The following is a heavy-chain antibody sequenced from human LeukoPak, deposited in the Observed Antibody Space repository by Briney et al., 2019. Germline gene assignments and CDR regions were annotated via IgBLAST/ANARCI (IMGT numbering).Heavy chain of an antibody. CDR3: AREDTTGTTDY. CDR1: GYSFTSYW. Sequence: GEALNISCKGSGYSFTSYWIGWVRQMPGKGRGWIGIIYPGDSDTRYSPSFQGQVTISADKSISTACLQWSSLKASDTAMYYCAREDTTGTTDYWGQGTLVTVSS. V-gene: IGHV5-51*01. CDR2: IYPGDSDT. J-gene: IGHJ4*02. D-gene: IGHD1-1*01.